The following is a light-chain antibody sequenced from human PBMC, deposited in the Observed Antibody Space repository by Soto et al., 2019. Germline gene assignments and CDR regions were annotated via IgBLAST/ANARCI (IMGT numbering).Light chain of an antibody. CDR3: QHYKSSLPP. J-gene: IGKJ1*01. CDR2: GAS. Sequence: DMQMTQSPSTLSASVGDIVTITCRASQTIRMWLSWYQLKPGEAARLVIDGASTLESGVSSRSSGRGPGTEFPPTITSLHPEDFPPYSCQHYKSSLPPFGEGTKVDIK. V-gene: IGKV1-5*01. CDR1: QTIRMW.